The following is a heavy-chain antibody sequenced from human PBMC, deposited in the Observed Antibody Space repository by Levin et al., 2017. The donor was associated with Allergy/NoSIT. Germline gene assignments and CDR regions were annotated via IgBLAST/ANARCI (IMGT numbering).Heavy chain of an antibody. CDR3: AKDPNRGYSFAA. V-gene: IGHV3-23*01. D-gene: IGHD5-18*01. Sequence: PGGSLRLSCAASGFTFSRYAMSWVRQAPGKGLEWVSGISGSGGNTYYADFVKGRFSISRDNSNNTLYLQMNSLRAEDTTVYYCAKDPNRGYSFAAWGQGSLVTVSS. CDR2: ISGSGGNT. CDR1: GFTFSRYA. J-gene: IGHJ5*02.